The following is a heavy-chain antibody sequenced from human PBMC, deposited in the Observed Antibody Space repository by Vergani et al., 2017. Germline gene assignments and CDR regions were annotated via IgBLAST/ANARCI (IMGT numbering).Heavy chain of an antibody. D-gene: IGHD6-6*01. CDR3: AKDASSSSPRGADY. V-gene: IGHV3-23*01. Sequence: EVQLLQSGGGVIQPGGSVRLSCAASGFTFSACPMTWVRQAPGKGLEWVSAISARYPSTYYADSVKGRFTISRDNSKNTLYLQMNSLRAEDTAVYYCAKDASSSSPRGADYWGQGTLVTVSS. J-gene: IGHJ4*02. CDR1: GFTFSACP. CDR2: ISARYPST.